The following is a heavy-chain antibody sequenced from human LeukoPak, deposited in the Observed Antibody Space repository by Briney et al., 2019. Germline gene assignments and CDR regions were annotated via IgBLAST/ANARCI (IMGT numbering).Heavy chain of an antibody. CDR2: THYRSQWYT. Sequence: SQTLSLTCDISGDSVSTINAAWNWIRQSPSRGLEWLGRTHYRSQWYTDYAISVKSRITITADTSKNQFFLQLKSVTPEDTAVYYCARSGWNHFYLYYGMDDWGQGTTVIVSS. CDR1: GDSVSTINAA. V-gene: IGHV6-1*01. CDR3: ARSGWNHFYLYYGMDD. J-gene: IGHJ6*02. D-gene: IGHD1-1*01.